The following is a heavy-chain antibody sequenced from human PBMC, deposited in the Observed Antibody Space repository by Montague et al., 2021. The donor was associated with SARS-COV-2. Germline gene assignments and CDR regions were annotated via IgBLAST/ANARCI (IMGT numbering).Heavy chain of an antibody. V-gene: IGHV4-39*02. CDR3: ARLKRYFDSSGSPSAFDF. J-gene: IGHJ3*01. CDR2: IYYTGNT. CDR1: GGSITNNIYY. D-gene: IGHD3-22*01. Sequence: SETLSLTCTVSGGSITNNIYYWAWIRQPPGKGLEWIGCIYYTGNTYYNPSLKIRVTISVVTSKNHLTLKLSSVTAAETAVYYCARLKRYFDSSGSPSAFDFWGQGKKVNVSS.